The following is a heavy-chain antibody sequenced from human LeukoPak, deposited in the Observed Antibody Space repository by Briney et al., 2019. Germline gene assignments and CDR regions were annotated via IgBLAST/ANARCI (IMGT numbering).Heavy chain of an antibody. D-gene: IGHD3-3*01. CDR3: ARLNYDFWSGYYILDY. CDR1: GYTFTNYA. V-gene: IGHV1-3*03. CDR2: INAGNGNT. Sequence: ASVTVSFTASGYTFTNYAMHWVRQAPGQRLEWMGWINAGNGNTKYSQEFQGRVTITSDTSASTAYMELSSLRSEDIAVYYCARLNYDFWSGYYILDYWGQGTLVTVSS. J-gene: IGHJ4*02.